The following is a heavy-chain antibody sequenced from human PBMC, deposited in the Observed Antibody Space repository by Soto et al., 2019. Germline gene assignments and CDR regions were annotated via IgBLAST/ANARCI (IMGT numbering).Heavy chain of an antibody. J-gene: IGHJ4*02. CDR2: ISGSAGST. V-gene: IGHV3-23*01. Sequence: ELQLLESGGDLVRPGGSLRLSCAASGFAFSSYAMSWVRQAPGKGLEWVSSISGSAGSTHYADAVKGRFTIFRDNSKNNLYLQMNSLRVEDTAGYYCAKAGRVTTVTTLDYWGQGTLVTVSS. D-gene: IGHD4-17*01. CDR3: AKAGRVTTVTTLDY. CDR1: GFAFSSYA.